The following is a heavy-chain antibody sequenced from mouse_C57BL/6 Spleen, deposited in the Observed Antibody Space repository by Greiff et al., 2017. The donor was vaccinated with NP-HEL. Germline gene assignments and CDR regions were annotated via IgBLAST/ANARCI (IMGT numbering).Heavy chain of an antibody. CDR1: GYAFSSSW. V-gene: IGHV1-82*01. Sequence: VQLQQSGPELVKPGASVKISCKASGYAFSSSWMNWVKQRPGKGLEWIGRIYPGDGDTNYNGKFKGKATLTADKSSSTAYMQLSSLTSEDSAVYFCVLLLRDYWGQGTTLTVSS. CDR3: VLLLRDY. J-gene: IGHJ2*01. CDR2: IYPGDGDT. D-gene: IGHD1-1*01.